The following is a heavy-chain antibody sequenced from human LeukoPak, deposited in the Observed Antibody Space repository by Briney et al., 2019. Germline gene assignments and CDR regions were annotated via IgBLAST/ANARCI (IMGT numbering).Heavy chain of an antibody. V-gene: IGHV3-21*01. J-gene: IGHJ4*02. D-gene: IGHD5-12*01. CDR1: GFTFSSYR. Sequence: GGSLRLSCAASGFTFSSYRMNWVRQAPGRGLEWVSSISSSSSYIYYVDSVKGRFTISRDNAKNSQYLQMNSLRAEDTAVYYCARDPWTNSDYDGFDYWGQGTLVTVSS. CDR3: ARDPWTNSDYDGFDY. CDR2: ISSSSSYI.